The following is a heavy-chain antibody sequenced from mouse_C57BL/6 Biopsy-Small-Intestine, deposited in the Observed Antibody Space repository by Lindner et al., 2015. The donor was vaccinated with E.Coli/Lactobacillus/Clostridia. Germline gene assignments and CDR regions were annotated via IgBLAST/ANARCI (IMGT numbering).Heavy chain of an antibody. CDR2: IYPGSGNT. CDR1: GYSFTSYY. CDR3: ARWSYGNYVGFAY. D-gene: IGHD2-1*01. J-gene: IGHJ3*01. Sequence: VQLQESGPELVKPGASVKISCKASGYSFTSYYIHWVKQRPGQGLEWIGWIYPGSGNTKYNEKFKGKATLTADTSSSTAYMQLSSLTSEDSAVYYCARWSYGNYVGFAYWGQGTLVTVSA. V-gene: IGHV1-66*01.